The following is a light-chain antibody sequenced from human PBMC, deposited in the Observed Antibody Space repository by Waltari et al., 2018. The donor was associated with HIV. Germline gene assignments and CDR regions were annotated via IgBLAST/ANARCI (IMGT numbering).Light chain of an antibody. CDR1: QSLSRF. V-gene: IGKV3-11*01. CDR2: DAS. Sequence: EVVLTQSPATLSLSPGERATIPCRASQSLSRFLAWYQQKPGQAPRLLIYDASNRATGIPGRFSVSGSGTDFTLTIHSLEPEDFAVYYCQQRSNGAPLTFGGETKVEIK. CDR3: QQRSNGAPLT. J-gene: IGKJ4*01.